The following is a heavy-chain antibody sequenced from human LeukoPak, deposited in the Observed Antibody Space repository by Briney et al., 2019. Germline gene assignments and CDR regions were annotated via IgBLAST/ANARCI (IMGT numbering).Heavy chain of an antibody. CDR3: ATTSIAAAVPGCFDY. J-gene: IGHJ4*02. V-gene: IGHV3-21*01. Sequence: GGSLRLSCAASGFTFNAYNMNWFRQAPGKGLEWVSSTSSGSTYIYYAVSVKGRFTISRDNAKNSLYLQMSSLRAEDTAVYYCATTSIAAAVPGCFDYWGQGTLVTVFS. D-gene: IGHD6-13*01. CDR1: GFTFNAYN. CDR2: TSSGSTYI.